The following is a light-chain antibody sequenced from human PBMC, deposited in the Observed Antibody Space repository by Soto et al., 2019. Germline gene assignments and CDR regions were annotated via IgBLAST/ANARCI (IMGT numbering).Light chain of an antibody. CDR3: QQYNNWPLT. CDR2: VAS. V-gene: IGKV3-15*01. J-gene: IGKJ4*01. Sequence: EIVMTQSPATLSVSPGERATLSCRASQSVRSNLAWYQQKPGQTPRLLIYVASTRATGIPARFTGSGSGTEFTLTISSLQSEDFAIYYCQQYNNWPLTFGGGTKVEIK. CDR1: QSVRSN.